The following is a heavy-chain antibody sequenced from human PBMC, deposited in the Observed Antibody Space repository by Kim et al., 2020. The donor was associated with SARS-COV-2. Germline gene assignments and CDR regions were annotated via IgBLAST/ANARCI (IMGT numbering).Heavy chain of an antibody. J-gene: IGHJ4*02. D-gene: IGHD3-16*02. CDR2: ISGSGGST. Sequence: GSLRLSCAASGFTFSSYAMSWVRQAPGKGLEWVSAISGSGGSTYYADSVKGRFTISRDNSKNTLYLQMNSLRAEDTAVYYCANSGLSMITFGGVIANWGQGTLVTVSS. CDR1: GFTFSSYA. CDR3: ANSGLSMITFGGVIAN. V-gene: IGHV3-23*01.